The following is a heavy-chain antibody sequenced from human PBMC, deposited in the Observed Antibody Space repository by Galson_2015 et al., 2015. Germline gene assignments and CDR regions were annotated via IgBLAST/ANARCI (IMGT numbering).Heavy chain of an antibody. Sequence: SLRLSCAASGFTFQSHAMSWVRQAPGKGLEWVSAISGGGVTTFYADSVKGRFIVSRDNSKNTVYLQMNSLRVEDTAVYYCAKENLVGGRPIGDFLGARGLGTLITVSS. J-gene: IGHJ1*01. CDR1: GFTFQSHA. CDR3: AKENLVGGRPIGDFLGA. D-gene: IGHD2-15*01. V-gene: IGHV3-23*01. CDR2: ISGGGVTT.